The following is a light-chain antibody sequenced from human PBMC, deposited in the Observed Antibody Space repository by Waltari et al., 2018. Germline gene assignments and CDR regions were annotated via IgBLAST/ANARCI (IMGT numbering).Light chain of an antibody. J-gene: IGLJ1*01. V-gene: IGLV2-8*01. Sequence: QSALTQPPSASGSPGQSVTISCTGTSSDVGAYNYVSWYQQYPGKAPNPMIYEVTKRPSGVPDRFSASKSGNTASLTVSGLQAEDEADYYCSSYAGNNNCVFGTGTKVTVL. CDR2: EVT. CDR1: SSDVGAYNY. CDR3: SSYAGNNNCV.